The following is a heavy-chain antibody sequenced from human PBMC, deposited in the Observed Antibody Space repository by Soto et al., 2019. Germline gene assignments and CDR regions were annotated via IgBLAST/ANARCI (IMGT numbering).Heavy chain of an antibody. J-gene: IGHJ6*02. CDR3: ARCPYYDILTGYSVEYYNYGMDV. V-gene: IGHV4-34*01. CDR2: INHSGST. Sequence: SETLSLTCAVYGGSFSGYYWSWIRQPPGKGLEWIGEINHSGSTNYNPSLKSRVTISVDTSKNQFSLKLSSVTAADTAVYYCARCPYYDILTGYSVEYYNYGMDVWGQGTTVTVSS. D-gene: IGHD3-9*01. CDR1: GGSFSGYY.